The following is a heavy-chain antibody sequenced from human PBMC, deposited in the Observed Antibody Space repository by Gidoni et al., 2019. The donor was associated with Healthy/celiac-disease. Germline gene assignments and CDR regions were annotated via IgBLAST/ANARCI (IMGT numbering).Heavy chain of an antibody. D-gene: IGHD2-2*01. CDR2: IYHSGGT. CDR1: GCSISRGGYS. V-gene: IGHV4-30-2*01. J-gene: IGHJ3*02. CDR3: ARASPGTYARGAFDI. Sequence: QLQLQESGSGLVKPSQTLSLTCAVSGCSISRGGYSWSWIRQPPGKGLEWIGYIYHSGGTYYTPSLKSRVPISVDRSKNQFSLKLSSVTATDTAVYYCARASPGTYARGAFDIWGQGTMVTVSS.